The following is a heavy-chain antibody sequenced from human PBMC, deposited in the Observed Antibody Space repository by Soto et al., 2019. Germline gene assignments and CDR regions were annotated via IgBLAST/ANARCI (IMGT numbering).Heavy chain of an antibody. Sequence: QVQLVQSGAEVKKPGASVKVSCKASGYTFTSYAMHWVRQAPGQRLEWMGWINAGNGNTKYSQKFQGRVTITRDTSASTAYMELSSLRSEDMAVYYCARLFDYYYGMDVWGQGTTVTVSS. CDR1: GYTFTSYA. V-gene: IGHV1-3*01. CDR3: ARLFDYYYGMDV. CDR2: INAGNGNT. J-gene: IGHJ6*02. D-gene: IGHD3-10*01.